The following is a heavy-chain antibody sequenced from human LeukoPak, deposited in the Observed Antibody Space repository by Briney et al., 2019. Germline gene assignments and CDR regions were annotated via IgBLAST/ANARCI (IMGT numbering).Heavy chain of an antibody. CDR2: IKPDGIDK. V-gene: IGHV3-7*01. CDR1: GFTFRSHW. CDR3: ATISAQTFDI. J-gene: IGHJ3*02. Sequence: GGSLRPSCAASGFTFRSHWVNWVRQSPGKGLEWVANIKPDGIDKYYVDSARGRFTVSRDNAKNSAFLQMNSLRAEDTAIYYCATISAQTFDIWGQGTLVSVSS. D-gene: IGHD5-24*01.